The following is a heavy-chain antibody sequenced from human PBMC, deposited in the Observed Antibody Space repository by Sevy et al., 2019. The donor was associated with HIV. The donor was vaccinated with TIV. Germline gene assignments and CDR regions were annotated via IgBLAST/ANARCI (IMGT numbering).Heavy chain of an antibody. CDR1: GGSISSYY. CDR3: ARHGPMIVENWFDP. D-gene: IGHD3-22*01. J-gene: IGHJ5*02. V-gene: IGHV4-59*08. Sequence: SETLSLTCTVSGGSISSYYWSWIRQPPGKGLEWIGYIYYSGSTNYNPSLKSRVTISVDTSKNQFSLKLRSVTAADTAVYYCARHGPMIVENWFDPWGQGTLVTVSS. CDR2: IYYSGST.